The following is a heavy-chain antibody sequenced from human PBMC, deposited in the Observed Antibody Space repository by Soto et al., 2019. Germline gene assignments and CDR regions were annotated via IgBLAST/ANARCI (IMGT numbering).Heavy chain of an antibody. Sequence: GASVKVSCKASGYTFTGYYMHWVRQAPGQGLEWMGIINPSGGSTSYAQKFQGRVTMTRDTSTSTVYMELSSLRSEDTAVYYCARDSGVSDTAMVHLDYWGQGTLVTVAS. D-gene: IGHD5-18*01. CDR1: GYTFTGYY. J-gene: IGHJ4*02. CDR3: ARDSGVSDTAMVHLDY. CDR2: INPSGGST. V-gene: IGHV1-46*01.